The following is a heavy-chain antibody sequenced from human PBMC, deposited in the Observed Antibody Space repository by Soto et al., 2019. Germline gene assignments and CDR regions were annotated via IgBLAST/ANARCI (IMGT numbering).Heavy chain of an antibody. CDR3: ARHIDSSSWYWKSGMDV. J-gene: IGHJ6*02. CDR2: IYYSGST. D-gene: IGHD6-13*01. CDR1: GGSISSYY. V-gene: IGHV4-59*08. Sequence: SETLSLTCTVSGGSISSYYWSWIRQPPGKGLEWIGYIYYSGSTNYNPSLKSRVTISVDKSISTAYLQWSSLKASDTAMYYCARHIDSSSWYWKSGMDVWGQGTTVTVSS.